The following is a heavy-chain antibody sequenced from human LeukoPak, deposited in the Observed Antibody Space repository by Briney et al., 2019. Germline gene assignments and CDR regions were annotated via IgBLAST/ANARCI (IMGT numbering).Heavy chain of an antibody. D-gene: IGHD3-16*01. J-gene: IGHJ5*02. CDR1: GGSISSSSYY. CDR3: ARHVFGGATTSRSWFDP. Sequence: PSETLSLTCTASGGSISSSSYYWGWIRQPPGKGLEWIGSIYYSGSTYYNPSLKSRVTISVDTSKNQFSLKLSSVTAADTAVYYCARHVFGGATTSRSWFDPWGQGTLVTVSS. V-gene: IGHV4-39*01. CDR2: IYYSGST.